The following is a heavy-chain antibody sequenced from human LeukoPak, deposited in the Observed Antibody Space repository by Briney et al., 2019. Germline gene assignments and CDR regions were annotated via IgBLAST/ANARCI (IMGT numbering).Heavy chain of an antibody. CDR2: ISAYNGNT. J-gene: IGHJ4*02. D-gene: IGHD3-3*01. V-gene: IGHV1-18*01. Sequence: ASVKVSCKASGYTFTSYGISWVRQAPGQGLEWMGWISAYNGNTNYAQKLQGRVTMTTDTSTSTAYMELRSLRSDDTAFYYCVRHDFWSGLKGGDYWGQGTLVTVSS. CDR3: VRHDFWSGLKGGDY. CDR1: GYTFTSYG.